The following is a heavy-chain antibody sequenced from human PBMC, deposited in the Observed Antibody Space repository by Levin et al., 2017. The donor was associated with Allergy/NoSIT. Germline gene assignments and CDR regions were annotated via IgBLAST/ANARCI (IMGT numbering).Heavy chain of an antibody. V-gene: IGHV3-21*01. D-gene: IGHD3-22*01. CDR1: GILFSSYD. CDR2: ISAGGNYI. CDR3: ASWAMYHYDRSAFDYFYYAMDV. J-gene: IGHJ6*02. Sequence: LSLTCAASGILFSSYDMNWVRQAPGKGLGWVSSISAGGNYIYYADSVKGRFTISRDNAQHSSFLQMNSLRAEDTAVYYCASWAMYHYDRSAFDYFYYAMDVWGQGTTVTVSS.